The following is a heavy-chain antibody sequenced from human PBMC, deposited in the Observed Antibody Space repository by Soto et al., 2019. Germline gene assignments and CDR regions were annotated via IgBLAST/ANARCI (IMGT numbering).Heavy chain of an antibody. CDR2: ISSSSSYI. CDR1: GFTFSSYS. CDR3: ARGPRGYSSSWIFDY. V-gene: IGHV3-21*01. J-gene: IGHJ4*02. Sequence: PGGSLRLSCAASGFTFSSYSMNWVRQAPGKGLEWVSSISSSSSYIYYADSVEGRFTISRDNAKNSLYLQMNSLRAEDTAVYYCARGPRGYSSSWIFDYWGQGTLVTVS. D-gene: IGHD6-13*01.